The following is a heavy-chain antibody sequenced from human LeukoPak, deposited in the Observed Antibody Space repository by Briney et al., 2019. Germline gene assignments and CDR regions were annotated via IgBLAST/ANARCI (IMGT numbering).Heavy chain of an antibody. CDR1: GFTFSSYG. Sequence: PGGTLRLSCAASGFTFSSYGMSWVRQAPGKGLEWVSAISGSGGSTYYADSVKGRFTISRDNSKNTLYLQMNSLRAEDTAVYYCTKEYEYSSSLGYWGQGTLVTVSS. D-gene: IGHD6-13*01. CDR2: ISGSGGST. CDR3: TKEYEYSSSLGY. J-gene: IGHJ4*02. V-gene: IGHV3-23*01.